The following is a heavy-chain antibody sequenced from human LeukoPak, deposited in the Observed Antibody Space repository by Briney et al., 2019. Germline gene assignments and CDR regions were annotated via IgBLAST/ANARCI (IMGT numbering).Heavy chain of an antibody. V-gene: IGHV1-2*02. CDR3: ARDLAVFDAFDI. D-gene: IGHD2-8*02. CDR1: GYTFTGYY. J-gene: IGHJ3*02. Sequence: GASVKVSCKASGYTFTGYYMHWVRQAPGQGLEWMGWINPNSGDTNYAQDFQGRVTMTRHPSISTAYMELSRLRYDDTAVYYCARDLAVFDAFDIWGQGTMVTVSS. CDR2: INPNSGDT.